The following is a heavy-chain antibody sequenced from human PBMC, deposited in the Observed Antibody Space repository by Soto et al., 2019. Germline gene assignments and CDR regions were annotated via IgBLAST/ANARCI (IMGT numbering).Heavy chain of an antibody. D-gene: IGHD6-6*01. CDR1: GGTFSSYA. V-gene: IGHV1-69*13. CDR2: IIPIFGTA. Sequence: GASVNVSCKASGGTFSSYAIRWVRQARGQGLEWMGGIIPIFGTANYAQKSQGRVTITADESTSTAYMELSSLRSEDTAVYYCARAVRGHGIAGRHWRYYFDYWGQGTLVTVSS. J-gene: IGHJ4*02. CDR3: ARAVRGHGIAGRHWRYYFDY.